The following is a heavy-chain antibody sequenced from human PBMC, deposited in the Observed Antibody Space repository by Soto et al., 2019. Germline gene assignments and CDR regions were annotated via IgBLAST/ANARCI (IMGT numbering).Heavy chain of an antibody. Sequence: QVQLVESGGGVVHPGRSLRLSCVESGFTFSSYGMHWVRQAPGKRLEWVAVIWYDGSNKYYADSVKGRFTISRDNSKNPLYLQMNSLRAEDTAVYYCARDDCSGGSCYPIDYWGQGTLVTVSS. CDR2: IWYDGSNK. V-gene: IGHV3-33*01. CDR3: ARDDCSGGSCYPIDY. D-gene: IGHD2-15*01. CDR1: GFTFSSYG. J-gene: IGHJ4*02.